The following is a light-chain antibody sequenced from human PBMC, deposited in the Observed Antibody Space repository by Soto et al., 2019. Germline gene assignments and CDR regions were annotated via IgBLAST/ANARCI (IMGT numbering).Light chain of an antibody. J-gene: IGLJ1*01. CDR1: SCNVGNNY. CDR3: STWDSSLREV. CDR2: ADS. V-gene: IGLV1-51*01. Sequence: QSVLTQPPSVSAAPGQKVTISCTGSSCNVGNNYVSWYQQLPGKAPKLLIYADSKRPSGVPNRFSGSKSGTTATLGITGLQAGDEADYYCSTWDSSLREVFGTGTKVTVL.